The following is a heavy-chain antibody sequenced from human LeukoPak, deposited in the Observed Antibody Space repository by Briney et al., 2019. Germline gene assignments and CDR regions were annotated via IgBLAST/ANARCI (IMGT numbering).Heavy chain of an antibody. D-gene: IGHD2-2*01. CDR3: ARVLIRYCSSINCPTPFDY. V-gene: IGHV4-34*01. Sequence: SETLSLTCAVYGGSFSDYYWTWIRQPPGKGLEWLGEIKHSGNTNYNPSLQSRVTISVDTSKKQFSLKLSSVTAADTAVYFCARVLIRYCSSINCPTPFDYWGQGTLVTVSS. CDR2: IKHSGNT. CDR1: GGSFSDYY. J-gene: IGHJ4*02.